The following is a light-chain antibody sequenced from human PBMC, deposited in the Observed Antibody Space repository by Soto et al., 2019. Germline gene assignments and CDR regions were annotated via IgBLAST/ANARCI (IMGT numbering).Light chain of an antibody. CDR2: AAS. J-gene: IGKJ2*01. CDR3: LQDYNYPYS. CDR1: QDIKND. Sequence: AIQMTQSPSSLSASVGDRVTITCRASQDIKNDVAWYQQKPGKAPKLLIYAASSLQSVVPSRFSGSGSGTDFTLTVSSLQPEDFATYYCLQDYNYPYSFGQGTKVEIK. V-gene: IGKV1-6*01.